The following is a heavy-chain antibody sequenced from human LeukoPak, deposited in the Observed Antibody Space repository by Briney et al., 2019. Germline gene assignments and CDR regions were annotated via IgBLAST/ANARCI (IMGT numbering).Heavy chain of an antibody. CDR3: ARGGGAADY. CDR2: IKHDGSET. D-gene: IGHD3-16*01. J-gene: IGHJ4*02. V-gene: IGHV3-7*01. CDR1: GFTSSSHW. Sequence: GGSLRLSCVVSGFTSSSHWMSWVRQAPGEGLEWVANIKHDGSETYKVDSVTGRFTISRDNAKNSLYLQMNSLRAEDTDVYYCARGGGAADYWGQGTLVTVSS.